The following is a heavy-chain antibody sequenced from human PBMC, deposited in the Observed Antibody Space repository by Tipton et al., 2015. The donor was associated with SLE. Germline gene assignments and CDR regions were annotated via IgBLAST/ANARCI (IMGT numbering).Heavy chain of an antibody. Sequence: TLSLTCSVSGGSISSNYWIWIRQPPGKGLEWIGYISDGGGTNYHPSLKSRVTISVDPAKNQFSLKLTSVTATDTAVYYCARGMLTWRGAIIGVDVWGQGTTVNVSS. V-gene: IGHV4-59*08. D-gene: IGHD2-8*01. CDR2: ISDGGGT. CDR1: GGSISSNY. J-gene: IGHJ6*02. CDR3: ARGMLTWRGAIIGVDV.